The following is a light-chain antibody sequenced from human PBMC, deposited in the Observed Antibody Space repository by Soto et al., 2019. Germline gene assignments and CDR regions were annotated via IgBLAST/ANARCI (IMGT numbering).Light chain of an antibody. Sequence: DIEMTQSPYTLSASVGDRFAITWRASQSITNRLAWYQLKPGKAPKVLIYDALNLESGVPSRFSGSGYGTEFTLTIRSLQPDDFATYCCQHDGRMWTSGQGTKVDI. CDR2: DAL. CDR3: QHDGRMWT. J-gene: IGKJ1*01. CDR1: QSITNR. V-gene: IGKV1-5*01.